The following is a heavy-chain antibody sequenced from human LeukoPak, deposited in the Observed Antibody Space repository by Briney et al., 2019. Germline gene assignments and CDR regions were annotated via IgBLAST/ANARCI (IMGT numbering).Heavy chain of an antibody. Sequence: GASVKVSCKASGGTFSSYTISWVRQAPGQGLEWMGRIIPIVGIANYAQKFQGRVTITADKSTSTAYMELSSLRSEDTAVYYCARDRGSITMIASPGYYFDYWGQGTLVTVSS. CDR1: GGTFSSYT. CDR3: ARDRGSITMIASPGYYFDY. CDR2: IIPIVGIA. J-gene: IGHJ4*02. D-gene: IGHD3-22*01. V-gene: IGHV1-69*04.